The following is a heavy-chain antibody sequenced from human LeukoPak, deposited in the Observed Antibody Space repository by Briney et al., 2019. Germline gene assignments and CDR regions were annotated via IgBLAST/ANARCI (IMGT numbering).Heavy chain of an antibody. CDR3: ARNGDYSADS. Sequence: SETLSLTCTVSGGSISSSSDYWGWIRQPPGKGLEWIGEIHHTGSTNYNPSLKSRVTISVDKSKNQFSLKLTSVTAADTAVYYCARNGDYSADSWGQGTLLTVSS. J-gene: IGHJ4*02. CDR1: GGSISSSSDY. V-gene: IGHV4-39*07. D-gene: IGHD4-17*01. CDR2: IHHTGST.